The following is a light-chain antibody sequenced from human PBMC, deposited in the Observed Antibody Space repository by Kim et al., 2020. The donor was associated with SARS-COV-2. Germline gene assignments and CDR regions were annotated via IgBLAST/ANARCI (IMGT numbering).Light chain of an antibody. CDR2: GND. CDR3: QSYDNSLSGYV. Sequence: QSVLTQPPSVSGAPGQRVTISCTGNSSNIGAGYDVHWYRQFPGAAPKFLIYGNDNRPSGVPDRFSGSKSGTSASLAITGLQPEDEADYYCQSYDNSLSGYVFGTGTKVTVL. CDR1: SSNIGAGYD. J-gene: IGLJ1*01. V-gene: IGLV1-40*01.